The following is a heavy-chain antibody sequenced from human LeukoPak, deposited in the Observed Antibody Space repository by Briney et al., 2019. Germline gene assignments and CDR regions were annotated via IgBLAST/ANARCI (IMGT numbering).Heavy chain of an antibody. CDR1: GGSISSSSYY. D-gene: IGHD4-17*01. CDR2: IYYSGST. J-gene: IGHJ4*02. V-gene: IGHV4-39*07. Sequence: PSETLSLTCTVSGGSISSSSYYWGWIRQPPGKGLEWIGSIYYSGSTYYNLSLKSRVTISVDTSKNQFSLKLSSVTAADTAVYYCASARYGDPFDYWGQGTLVTVSS. CDR3: ASARYGDPFDY.